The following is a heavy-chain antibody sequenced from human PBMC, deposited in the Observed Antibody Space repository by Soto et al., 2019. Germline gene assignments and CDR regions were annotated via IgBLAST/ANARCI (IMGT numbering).Heavy chain of an antibody. D-gene: IGHD3-22*01. CDR3: ARDSTIKYYYDSSGYYRNYYGMDV. V-gene: IGHV1-69*13. CDR2: IIPIFGTA. Sequence: SVKVSCKASGGTFSSYAISWVRQAPGQGLEWMRGIIPIFGTANYAQKFQGRVTITADESTSTAYMELSSLRSEDTAVYYCARDSTIKYYYDSSGYYRNYYGMDVWGQGTTVTVSS. J-gene: IGHJ6*02. CDR1: GGTFSSYA.